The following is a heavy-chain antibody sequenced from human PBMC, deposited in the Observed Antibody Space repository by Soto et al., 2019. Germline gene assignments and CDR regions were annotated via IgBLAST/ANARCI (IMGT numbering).Heavy chain of an antibody. CDR3: ARKNDRILTGYMYFDY. J-gene: IGHJ4*02. CDR2: INHSGST. D-gene: IGHD3-9*01. Sequence: SSETLSLTCAVYGGSFSGYYWSWIRQPPGKGLEWIGEINHSGSTNYNPSLKSRVTISVDTSKNQFSLKLSSVTAADTAVYYCARKNDRILTGYMYFDYWGQGTLVTVSS. V-gene: IGHV4-34*01. CDR1: GGSFSGYY.